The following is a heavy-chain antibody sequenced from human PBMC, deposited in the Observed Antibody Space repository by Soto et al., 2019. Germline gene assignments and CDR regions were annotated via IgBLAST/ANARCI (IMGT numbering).Heavy chain of an antibody. CDR2: ISANGDTI. J-gene: IGHJ4*02. Sequence: GGSLRLSCVASGFTVDDYAMHWVRQAPGKGLEWVSGISANGDTIDYADSVKGRFTISRDNAKNSLFLQMNSLRPEDTALYYCSKEKKWGGMTTIHYFDSWGQGTQVTVSS. D-gene: IGHD4-17*01. V-gene: IGHV3-9*01. CDR1: GFTVDDYA. CDR3: SKEKKWGGMTTIHYFDS.